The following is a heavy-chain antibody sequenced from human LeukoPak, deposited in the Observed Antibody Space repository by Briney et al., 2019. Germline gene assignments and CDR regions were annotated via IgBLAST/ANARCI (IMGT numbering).Heavy chain of an antibody. D-gene: IGHD1-26*01. CDR1: GYSFTSYG. V-gene: IGHV1-18*01. J-gene: IGHJ5*02. Sequence: ASVKVSCKASGYSFTSYGITWVRQAPGQGLEWMGLISAYNGNTNYAQKFQGRVTLTTDSSTNTAFMDLRTLTSDDTAVYYCAKTTHGVGPTGLNPWGQGTLVIVSS. CDR2: ISAYNGNT. CDR3: AKTTHGVGPTGLNP.